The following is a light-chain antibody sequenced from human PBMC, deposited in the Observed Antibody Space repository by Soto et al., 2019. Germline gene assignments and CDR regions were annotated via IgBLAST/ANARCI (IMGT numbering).Light chain of an antibody. V-gene: IGKV3-20*01. J-gene: IGKJ1*01. CDR2: GAS. Sequence: EIVLTQSPGTLSLSPGERAALSCRASQSVNNDYLAWYHPKPGRAPRLVIYGASKRATGIPDRFSGSGSVTDFTLTISRLEPEDFAVYYCQQYGRSPWTFGQGTNVEIK. CDR3: QQYGRSPWT. CDR1: QSVNNDY.